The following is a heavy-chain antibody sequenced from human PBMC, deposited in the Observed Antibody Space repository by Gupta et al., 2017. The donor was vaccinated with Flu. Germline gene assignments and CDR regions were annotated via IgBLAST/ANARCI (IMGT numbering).Heavy chain of an antibody. D-gene: IGHD1-26*01. Sequence: EVQLLESGGGLVQPGGSLRLSCAASGFIFSNYAMSWVRQAPGKGLEWVSGFRGSGNRERNADSVKGRFTISRDNSKNTLFLQMSSLRAEDTAVYYCAKVTSWDGYFDAGGPGTLVTVSS. CDR1: GFIFSNYA. CDR2: FRGSGNRE. J-gene: IGHJ4*02. CDR3: AKVTSWDGYFDA. V-gene: IGHV3-23*01.